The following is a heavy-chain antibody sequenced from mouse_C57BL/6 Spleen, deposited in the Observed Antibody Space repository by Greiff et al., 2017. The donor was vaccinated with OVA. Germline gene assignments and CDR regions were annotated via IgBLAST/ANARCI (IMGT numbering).Heavy chain of an antibody. J-gene: IGHJ1*03. CDR2: INPSNGGT. Sequence: VQLQQPGTELVKPGASVKLSCKASGYTFTSYWMHWVKQRPGQGLEWIGNINPSNGGTKYNEKFKSKATLTVDKSSSTAYMQLSSLTSEDSAVYYCARSPFHYYDSNYAHFDVWGTGTTVTVSS. D-gene: IGHD1-1*01. CDR1: GYTFTSYW. CDR3: ARSPFHYYDSNYAHFDV. V-gene: IGHV1-53*01.